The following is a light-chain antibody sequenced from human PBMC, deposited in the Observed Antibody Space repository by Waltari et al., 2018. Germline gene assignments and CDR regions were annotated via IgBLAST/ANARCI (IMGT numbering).Light chain of an antibody. CDR3: SSYGGRNNLI. J-gene: IGLJ2*01. Sequence: QSALTQPPSASGSPGQSVTIPCTGTSSDIGVYNFVSWYQQHPGKAPNLMIYEVSKRPSGVPDRFSGSKSGYTASLTVSGLQAEDEAEYYCSSYGGRNNLIFGGGTKLTVL. CDR1: SSDIGVYNF. V-gene: IGLV2-8*01. CDR2: EVS.